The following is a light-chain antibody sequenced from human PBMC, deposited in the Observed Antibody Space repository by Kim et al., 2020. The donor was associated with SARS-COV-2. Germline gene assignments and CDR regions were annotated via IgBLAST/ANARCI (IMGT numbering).Light chain of an antibody. CDR1: SSDVGCHNY. V-gene: IGLV2-11*03. Sequence: QALNISRTVTSSDVGCHNYVSWYQQHPGKGPKLMIYDVNKRPSGVPDRFSGSKSGNTASLTISGLQAEDEADYYCCSYAGSYTLVFGGGTQLTVL. J-gene: IGLJ3*02. CDR3: CSYAGSYTLV. CDR2: DVN.